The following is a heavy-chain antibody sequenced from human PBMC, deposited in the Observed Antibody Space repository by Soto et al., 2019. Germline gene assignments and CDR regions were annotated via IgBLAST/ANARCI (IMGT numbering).Heavy chain of an antibody. V-gene: IGHV3-11*06. J-gene: IGHJ4*02. CDR2: ISSSSSYT. CDR1: GFTFSDYY. D-gene: IGHD3-22*01. Sequence: GSLRLSCAASGFTFSDYYMSWIRQAPGKGLEWVSYISSSSSYTNYADSVKGRFTISRDNAKNSLYLQMNSLRAEDTAVYYCAKIYYDSSGYHFDYWGQGTLVTVSS. CDR3: AKIYYDSSGYHFDY.